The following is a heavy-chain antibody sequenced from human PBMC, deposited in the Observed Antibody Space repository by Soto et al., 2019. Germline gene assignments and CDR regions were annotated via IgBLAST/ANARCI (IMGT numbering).Heavy chain of an antibody. CDR3: ARGYNSLKYYYYGMDV. CDR2: INHSGST. Sequence: SNPLSLDRAIKSSAISGISRSWICQPPGKGLEWIGEINHSGSTNYNPSLKSRVTISVDTSNYHFSLKLSSVTAADTAVYYCARGYNSLKYYYYGMDVWGKGTTVS. CDR1: SSAISGIS. J-gene: IGHJ6*04. D-gene: IGHD1-1*01. V-gene: IGHV4-34*01.